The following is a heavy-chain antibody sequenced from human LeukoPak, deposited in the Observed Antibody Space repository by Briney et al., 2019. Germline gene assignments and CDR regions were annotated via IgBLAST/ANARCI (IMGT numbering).Heavy chain of an antibody. CDR2: IYYSGST. Sequence: PSETLSLTCTVSGGSISSYYWSWIRQPPGKGLEWIGYIYYSGSTNYNPSLKSRVTISVDTSKNQFSLKLSSVTAADTAVYYCARVSSSWPHYYFDYWGQGTRVTASS. CDR3: ARVSSSWPHYYFDY. J-gene: IGHJ4*02. V-gene: IGHV4-59*01. D-gene: IGHD6-13*01. CDR1: GGSISSYY.